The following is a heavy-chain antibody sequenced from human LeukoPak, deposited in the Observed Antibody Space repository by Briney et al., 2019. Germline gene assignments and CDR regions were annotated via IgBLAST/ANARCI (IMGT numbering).Heavy chain of an antibody. V-gene: IGHV1-2*02. CDR1: GYTFSDNY. CDR2: IHPNRGDT. J-gene: IGHJ5*02. CDR3: ARETSESFET. D-gene: IGHD1-26*01. Sequence: ASMKVSCKSFGYTFSDNYIQWVRQAPGQGLEWMGWIHPNRGDTNYGQKFQGRVTMTRDTSISTAYLELSRLTYDDTAVYYCARETSESFETWGQGTLVTVSS.